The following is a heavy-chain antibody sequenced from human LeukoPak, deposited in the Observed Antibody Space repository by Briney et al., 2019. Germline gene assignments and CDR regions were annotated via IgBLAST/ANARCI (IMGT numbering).Heavy chain of an antibody. J-gene: IGHJ3*02. CDR2: ISGGGTTS. CDR3: AKRNDPYYYDSSGSQSPAFDI. V-gene: IGHV3-23*01. D-gene: IGHD3-22*01. Sequence: GGSLRLSCAASGFTFSTYAMTWVRQAPGKGLEWVSAISGGGTTSYYADSVKGRFTISRDNSKNTLYLQMNSLRAEDTAVYYCAKRNDPYYYDSSGSQSPAFDIWGQGSMVTVSS. CDR1: GFTFSTYA.